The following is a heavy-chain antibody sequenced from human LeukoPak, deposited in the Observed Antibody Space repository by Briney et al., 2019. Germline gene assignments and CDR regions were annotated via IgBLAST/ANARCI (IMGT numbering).Heavy chain of an antibody. CDR3: ARDRRWSGYDYGLNNWWFDP. V-gene: IGHV1-3*01. Sequence: ASVKVSCKASGYTFTSYAMHWVRQAPGQRLEWMGWINAGNGNTKYSQKFQGRVTITRDTSASTAYMELSSLRSEDTAVYYCARDRRWSGYDYGLNNWWFDPWGQGTLATVSS. D-gene: IGHD5-12*01. CDR1: GYTFTSYA. J-gene: IGHJ5*02. CDR2: INAGNGNT.